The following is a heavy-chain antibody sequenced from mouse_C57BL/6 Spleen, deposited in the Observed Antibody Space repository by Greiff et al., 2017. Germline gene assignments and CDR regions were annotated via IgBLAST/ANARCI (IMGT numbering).Heavy chain of an antibody. V-gene: IGHV1-80*01. Sequence: VQLQQSGAELVKPGASVKISCKASGYAFSSYWLNWVKQRPGKGLEWIGQIYPGDGDTNYNGTFKGKATLTADNSSGTAYMRRSSLTSEDSAVYFCARSRYYGSSSYFDVWGTGTTVTVAS. CDR2: IYPGDGDT. J-gene: IGHJ1*03. CDR3: ARSRYYGSSSYFDV. CDR1: GYAFSSYW. D-gene: IGHD1-1*01.